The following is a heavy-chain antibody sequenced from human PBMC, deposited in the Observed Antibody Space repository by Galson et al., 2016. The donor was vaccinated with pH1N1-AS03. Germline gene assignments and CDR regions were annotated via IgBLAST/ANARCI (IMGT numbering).Heavy chain of an antibody. J-gene: IGHJ6*02. CDR1: GGTFISYV. CDR2: IIPIFGTS. CDR3: ATEGYTGRLDRIDFNDNGMDV. D-gene: IGHD5-24*01. Sequence: SVKVSCKASGGTFISYVISWVRQAPGQGLEWMGEIIPIFGTSNYAQRFQGSVTITADESTSTAYMEPSSLRPDDTAVYYRATEGYTGRLDRIDFNDNGMDVWGQGTTVTVSS. V-gene: IGHV1-69*13.